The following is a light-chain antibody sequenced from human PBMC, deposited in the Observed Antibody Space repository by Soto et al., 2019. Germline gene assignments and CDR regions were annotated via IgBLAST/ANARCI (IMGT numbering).Light chain of an antibody. Sequence: QSALTQPASVSGSPGQSITISCTGTSSDVGRYRYVSWYRQHPGKAPKLMIYEVSNRPSGVSNRFSGSKSGNTASLTISGLQAEDEADYYCSSYTSSSTWVFGGGTKLTVL. CDR3: SSYTSSSTWV. V-gene: IGLV2-14*01. CDR2: EVS. J-gene: IGLJ3*02. CDR1: SSDVGRYRY.